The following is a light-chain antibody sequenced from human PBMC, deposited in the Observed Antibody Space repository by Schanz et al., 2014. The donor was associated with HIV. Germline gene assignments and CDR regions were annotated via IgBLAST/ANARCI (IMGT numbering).Light chain of an antibody. Sequence: QSVLTQPPSASGTPGQRVTISCSGSSSNIGSNTVNWHQHLPGTAPKLLIYSNNQRPSGVPDRFSGSKSGTSASLAISGLQSEDEADYYCATWDDSLKGWVFGGGTKLTVL. CDR1: SSNIGSNT. V-gene: IGLV1-44*01. J-gene: IGLJ3*02. CDR2: SNN. CDR3: ATWDDSLKGWV.